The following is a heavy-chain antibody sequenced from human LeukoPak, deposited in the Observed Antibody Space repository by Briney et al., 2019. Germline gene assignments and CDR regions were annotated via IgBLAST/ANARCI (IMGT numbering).Heavy chain of an antibody. Sequence: SETLSLTCAVYGGSFSGYYWSWIRQPPGKGLEWIGEINHSGSTNYNPSLKSRVTISVDTSKNQFSLKLSSVTAADTAVYYCARGPYPNPRAWGQGTLVTVSS. J-gene: IGHJ5*02. CDR2: INHSGST. CDR3: ARGPYPNPRA. V-gene: IGHV4-34*01. CDR1: GGSFSGYY. D-gene: IGHD1-14*01.